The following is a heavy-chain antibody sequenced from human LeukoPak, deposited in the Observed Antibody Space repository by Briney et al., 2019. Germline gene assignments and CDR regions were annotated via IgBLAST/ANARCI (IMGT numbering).Heavy chain of an antibody. J-gene: IGHJ3*01. Sequence: SVKVSCKASRVTFSSYSVSWVRQAPGQGPEWMGRIIPVFGTANTAQQFHGRVVITADESTSTVHMEMSSLRSDDTAMYYCARGPRATYYYDSSGFDGAFEVWGQGTMVTVSS. CDR2: IIPVFGTA. D-gene: IGHD3-22*01. CDR3: ARGPRATYYYDSSGFDGAFEV. V-gene: IGHV1-69*13. CDR1: RVTFSSYS.